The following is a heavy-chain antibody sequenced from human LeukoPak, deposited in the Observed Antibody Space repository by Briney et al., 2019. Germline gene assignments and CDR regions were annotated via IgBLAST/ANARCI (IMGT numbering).Heavy chain of an antibody. CDR2: IWYDGSNK. V-gene: IGHV3-33*01. J-gene: IGHJ6*02. CDR3: AREWFGGPLYYYYGMDV. Sequence: GRSLRLSCAASGFTFSSYGMHWVRQAPGKGLEWVAVIWYDGSNKYYADSVKGRFTISRDNSKNTLYLQMNSLRTEDTAVYYCAREWFGGPLYYYYGMDVWGQGTTVTVSS. CDR1: GFTFSSYG. D-gene: IGHD3-10*01.